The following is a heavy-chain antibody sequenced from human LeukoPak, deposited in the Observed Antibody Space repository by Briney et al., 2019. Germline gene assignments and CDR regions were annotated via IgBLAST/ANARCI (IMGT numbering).Heavy chain of an antibody. V-gene: IGHV4-59*08. Sequence: SETLSLTCTVSGGSISSYYWSWIRQPPGKGLEWIGYIYYSGSTNYNPSLKSRVTISVDTSKNQFSLKLSSVTAADTAIYYCQSRFLEWLLDYWGQGTLVTVSS. D-gene: IGHD3-3*01. CDR2: IYYSGST. J-gene: IGHJ4*02. CDR1: GGSISSYY. CDR3: QSRFLEWLLDY.